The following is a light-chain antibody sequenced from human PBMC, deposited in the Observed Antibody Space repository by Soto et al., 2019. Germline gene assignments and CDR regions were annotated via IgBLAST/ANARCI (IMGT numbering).Light chain of an antibody. V-gene: IGKV1-5*03. Sequence: DIQMTQSPSTLSASVGDRVTITCRASQSLRNWLAWYQQKPGKAPKLLIYKASSIESGVPSRFSGSGSGALFTLTINGLQPDDFATYYCQQYDTHSWTFGQGTKVEIK. CDR1: QSLRNW. CDR3: QQYDTHSWT. J-gene: IGKJ1*01. CDR2: KAS.